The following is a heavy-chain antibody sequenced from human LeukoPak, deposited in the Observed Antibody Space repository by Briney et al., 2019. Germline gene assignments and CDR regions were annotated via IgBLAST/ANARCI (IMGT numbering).Heavy chain of an antibody. CDR1: GYSFTSYW. CDR3: ASRKKGMAKAGFDY. Sequence: GESLKISCKGSGYSFTSYWIGWVRQMTGKGLEWMGIIYPGDSDTRYSPSFQGQVTISAEKSISTAYLQWSSLKASDTALYYYASRKKGMAKAGFDYWGQGTLVTVSS. J-gene: IGHJ4*02. D-gene: IGHD5-24*01. V-gene: IGHV5-51*01. CDR2: IYPGDSDT.